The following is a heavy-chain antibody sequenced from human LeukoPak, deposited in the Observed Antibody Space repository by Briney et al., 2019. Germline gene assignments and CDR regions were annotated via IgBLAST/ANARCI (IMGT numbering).Heavy chain of an antibody. CDR3: ARAPNSAWHIFDC. J-gene: IGHJ4*02. CDR2: ISPTENKN. D-gene: IGHD6-19*01. CDR1: GFTFSAYA. Sequence: GGSLRLSCAASGFTFSAYAMHWFRQAPGKGLEWLAVISPTENKNNYADSAKGRFTISRDNSKDTLYLQMNSLRPEDTAVYYCARAPNSAWHIFDCWGQGTLVIVSS. V-gene: IGHV3-30-3*01.